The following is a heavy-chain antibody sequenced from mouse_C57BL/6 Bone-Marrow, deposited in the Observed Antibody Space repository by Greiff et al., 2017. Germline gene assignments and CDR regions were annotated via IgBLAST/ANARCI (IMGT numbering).Heavy chain of an antibody. D-gene: IGHD2-1*01. J-gene: IGHJ3*01. Sequence: EVQLQQSGAELVKPGASVKLSCTASGFNIKDYYMHWVKQRTEQGLEWIGRIDPEDGETKYAPKFQGKGTIKVETSSNTAYLRLSSLTSEDAAVYYCARRYYGNYAWFAYWGQGTLVTVSA. CDR1: GFNIKDYY. CDR2: IDPEDGET. CDR3: ARRYYGNYAWFAY. V-gene: IGHV14-2*01.